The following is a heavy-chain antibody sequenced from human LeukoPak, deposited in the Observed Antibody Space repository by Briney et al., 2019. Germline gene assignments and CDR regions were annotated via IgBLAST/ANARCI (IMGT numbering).Heavy chain of an antibody. J-gene: IGHJ2*01. CDR2: ISRSSSHI. Sequence: PGGSLRLSCAASGFTFSNYPMNWVRQAPGKGLEWVSSISRSSSHIYYADSVKGRFTISRDNAKHPLYLQMNSLRAEDTTVYYCARGLGVGAQVLDLWGRGTLVTVSS. CDR3: ARGLGVGAQVLDL. CDR1: GFTFSNYP. V-gene: IGHV3-21*01. D-gene: IGHD1-26*01.